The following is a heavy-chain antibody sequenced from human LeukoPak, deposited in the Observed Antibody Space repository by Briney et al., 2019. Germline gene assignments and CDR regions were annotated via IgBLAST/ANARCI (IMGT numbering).Heavy chain of an antibody. J-gene: IGHJ6*02. CDR3: ARDLLPNYYGMDV. CDR2: ISYDGSNK. Sequence: GSLRLSCAASGFTFSSYSMNWVRQALGKGLEWVAVISYDGSNKYYADSVKGRFTISRDNSKNTLYLQMNSLRAEDTAVYYCARDLLPNYYGMDVGGQGTTVTVSS. CDR1: GFTFSSYS. V-gene: IGHV3-30*03.